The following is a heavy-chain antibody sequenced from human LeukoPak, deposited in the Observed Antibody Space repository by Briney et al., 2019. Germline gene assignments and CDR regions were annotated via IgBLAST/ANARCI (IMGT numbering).Heavy chain of an antibody. Sequence: PSETLSLTCTVSGGSIGSSSYYWGRIRQPPGKGLEWIGEINHSGSTNYNPSLKSRVTISVDTSKNQFSLKLSSVTAADTAVYYCAVTYVGLSPFDYWGQGTLVTVSS. V-gene: IGHV4-39*07. CDR3: AVTYVGLSPFDY. CDR1: GGSIGSSSYY. CDR2: INHSGST. D-gene: IGHD1-26*01. J-gene: IGHJ4*02.